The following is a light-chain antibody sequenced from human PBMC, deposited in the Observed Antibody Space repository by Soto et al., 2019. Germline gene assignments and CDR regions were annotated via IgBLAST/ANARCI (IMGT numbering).Light chain of an antibody. J-gene: IGKJ1*01. CDR1: QSVSSN. CDR3: QQYSTWPLT. Sequence: EIVMTQSPATLSVSPGERATISCRASQSVSSNLAWYQQKPGQAPRLLIYGASPMSTGIPARFSGSGSGTEFTLTISSLQSDDFVVYYCQQYSTWPLTFGQGTKVELK. CDR2: GAS. V-gene: IGKV3-15*01.